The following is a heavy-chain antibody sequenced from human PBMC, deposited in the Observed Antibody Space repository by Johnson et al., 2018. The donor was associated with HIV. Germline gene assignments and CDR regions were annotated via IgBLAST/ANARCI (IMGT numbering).Heavy chain of an antibody. Sequence: VQLVESGGGVVQPERSLRLSCSASGFTFSSYAMHWVRQAPGKGLEWVSAISGSGGSTYYADSVQGRFTISRDNSKNTLYLQMNSLRAEDTAVYYCARGRKSSGYIDAFDIWGQGTMVTVSS. CDR2: ISGSGGST. CDR3: ARGRKSSGYIDAFDI. J-gene: IGHJ3*02. V-gene: IGHV3-23*04. D-gene: IGHD3-22*01. CDR1: GFTFSSYA.